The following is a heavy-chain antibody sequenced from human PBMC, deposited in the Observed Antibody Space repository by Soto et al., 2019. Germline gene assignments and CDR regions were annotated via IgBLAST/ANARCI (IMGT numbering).Heavy chain of an antibody. CDR2: ISNGDETT. Sequence: QVQLVESGGGLVEPGGSLRLSCSASGFIFTDYSMTWIRQAPGQGLEWVSYISNGDETTQYADSVKGRFSVSSDNAKKVLFLQMNRLRVDDTAVYYCARDPKRRDGYNFDSGGRGALVTVSS. CDR3: ARDPKRRDGYNFDS. J-gene: IGHJ4*02. CDR1: GFIFTDYS. V-gene: IGHV3-11*01. D-gene: IGHD5-12*01.